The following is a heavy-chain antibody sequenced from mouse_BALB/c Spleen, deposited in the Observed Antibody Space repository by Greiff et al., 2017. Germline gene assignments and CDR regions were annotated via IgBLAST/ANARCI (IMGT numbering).Heavy chain of an antibody. CDR1: GFTFSDYY. CDR2: ISDGGSYT. J-gene: IGHJ1*01. Sequence: EVQLVESGGGLVKPGGSLKLSCAASGFTFSDYYMYWVRQTPEKRLEWVATISDGGSYTYYPDSVKGRFTISRDNAKNNLYLQMSSLKSEDTAMYYCARGEGSYYYGSSFPWYFDVWGAGTTVTVSS. D-gene: IGHD1-1*01. CDR3: ARGEGSYYYGSSFPWYFDV. V-gene: IGHV5-4*02.